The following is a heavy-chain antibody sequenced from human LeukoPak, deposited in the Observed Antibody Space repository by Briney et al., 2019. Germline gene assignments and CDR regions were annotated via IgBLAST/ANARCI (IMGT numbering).Heavy chain of an antibody. CDR1: GFTFSSYW. CDR3: ASPGEGGRLWDFDY. D-gene: IGHD2-21*01. Sequence: GGSLRLSCTASGFTFSSYWMSWVRQAPGQGLELVANINQDGSEKYFVDSVKGRFTISRDNAENSLYLQMNSLRVEDTAVYYCASPGEGGRLWDFDYWGQGTLVTVSS. V-gene: IGHV3-7*01. CDR2: INQDGSEK. J-gene: IGHJ4*02.